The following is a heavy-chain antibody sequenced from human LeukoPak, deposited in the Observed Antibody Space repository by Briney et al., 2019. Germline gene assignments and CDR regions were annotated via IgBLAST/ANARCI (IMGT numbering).Heavy chain of an antibody. V-gene: IGHV3-53*01. J-gene: IGHJ4*02. Sequence: PGGSLSLSCAASGFTVSSDYMSWVRQAPGKGLEWVSVIYSGGRTYYADSVKGRFTISRDNSKNTLFLQMNSLRAEDTAVYYCARGMISISQPLYFDYWGQGTLVTVSS. CDR2: IYSGGRT. D-gene: IGHD3-9*01. CDR1: GFTVSSDY. CDR3: ARGMISISQPLYFDY.